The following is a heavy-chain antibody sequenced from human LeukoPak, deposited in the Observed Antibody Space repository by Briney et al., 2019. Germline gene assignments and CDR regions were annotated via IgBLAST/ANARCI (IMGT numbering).Heavy chain of an antibody. Sequence: PGGSLRLSCAASGFTFSSYEMNWVRQAPGKGLEWVSYISSSGSTIYYADSVKGRFTISRDNAKNSLYLQMNSLRAEDTAVYYCASSDCSGGGCDPWSQPNLMDVWGKGTTVTVSS. J-gene: IGHJ6*04. V-gene: IGHV3-48*03. D-gene: IGHD2-15*01. CDR1: GFTFSSYE. CDR3: ASSDCSGGGCDPWSQPNLMDV. CDR2: ISSSGSTI.